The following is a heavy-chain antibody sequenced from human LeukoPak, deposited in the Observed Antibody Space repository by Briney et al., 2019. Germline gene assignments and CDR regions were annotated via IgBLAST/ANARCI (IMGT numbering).Heavy chain of an antibody. V-gene: IGHV3-21*01. CDR3: TRDGSGFYHYYYMDV. D-gene: IGHD6-25*01. CDR2: ISTVSTYK. CDR1: GFTFSSYW. Sequence: GGSLRLSCAASGFTFSSYWMSWVRQAPGKGLEWVSSISTVSTYKKYADSAKGRFTISRDNSKNLLYLQMSSLSAEDTAVYYCTRDGSGFYHYYYMDVWGKGTTVTVSS. J-gene: IGHJ6*03.